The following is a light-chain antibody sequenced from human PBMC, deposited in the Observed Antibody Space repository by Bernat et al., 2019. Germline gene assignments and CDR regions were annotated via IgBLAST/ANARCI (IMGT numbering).Light chain of an antibody. V-gene: IGKV3-20*01. Sequence: EVVLTQSPGTLSLSPGERATLSCRASQSVSSSYLAWYQQKPGQAPRLLIYGASSRATGIPDRFSGSGSGTDFTLTITRLEPEDFAVYYCQQYSRYPWFTFGPGTKVDI. CDR3: QQYSRYPWFT. CDR2: GAS. CDR1: QSVSSSY. J-gene: IGKJ3*01.